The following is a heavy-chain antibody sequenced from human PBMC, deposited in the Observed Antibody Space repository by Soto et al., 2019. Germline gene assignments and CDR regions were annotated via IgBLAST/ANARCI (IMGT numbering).Heavy chain of an antibody. Sequence: EVQLVESGGGLVQPGGSLRLSCAASGFTFSAHYMDWVRQAPGKGLEWVGRIKNKANSYTTEYAASVEGRFTLSREDSQNSLYQQKNSLKTEETAVYYCARVSLVGPSGGRYFDYWGQGSQVAVSS. CDR1: GFTFSAHY. D-gene: IGHD1-26*01. CDR2: IKNKANSYTT. CDR3: ARVSLVGPSGGRYFDY. V-gene: IGHV3-72*01. J-gene: IGHJ4*02.